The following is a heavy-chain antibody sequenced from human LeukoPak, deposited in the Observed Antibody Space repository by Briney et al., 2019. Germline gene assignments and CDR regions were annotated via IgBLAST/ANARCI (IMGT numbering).Heavy chain of an antibody. CDR3: ARDQTAYSSGWYSTHY. D-gene: IGHD6-19*01. J-gene: IGHJ4*02. CDR1: GFTFSSYA. Sequence: GGSLRLSCAAWGFTFSSYAMHGVREARGKGLEWVAVISYDGSNKYYVDSVKGRFTISRDNSKNTLYLQMNSPRAEDTAVYYCARDQTAYSSGWYSTHYWGQGPVVTVSS. CDR2: ISYDGSNK. V-gene: IGHV3-30*04.